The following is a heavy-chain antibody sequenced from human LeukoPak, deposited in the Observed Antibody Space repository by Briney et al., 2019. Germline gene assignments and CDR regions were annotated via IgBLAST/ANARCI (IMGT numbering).Heavy chain of an antibody. J-gene: IGHJ4*02. CDR2: IYYSGST. V-gene: IGHV4-39*01. CDR1: GGSISSSSYY. D-gene: IGHD5-12*01. Sequence: PSETLSLTCTVSGGSISSSSYYWGWIRQPPGKGLEWIGSIYYSGSTYYNPSLKSRVTISVDTSKNQFSLKLSSVTAADTAVYYCARHVGLDIVAPFDYWGQGTLVTVSS. CDR3: ARHVGLDIVAPFDY.